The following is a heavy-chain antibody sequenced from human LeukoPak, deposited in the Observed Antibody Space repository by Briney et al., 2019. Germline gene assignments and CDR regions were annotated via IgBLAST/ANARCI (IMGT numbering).Heavy chain of an antibody. CDR1: GGSFSSYY. CDR2: INHSGST. D-gene: IGHD2/OR15-2a*01. CDR3: TRSYFTVAIDY. J-gene: IGHJ4*02. Sequence: SETLSLTCAVYGGSFSSYYWSWIRQSPGKGLEWIGEINHSGSTTYKPSLKSRVTISLDMSKNQFSLDLRSLTAADTALYYCTRSYFTVAIDYWGQGTRVTVSS. V-gene: IGHV4-34*01.